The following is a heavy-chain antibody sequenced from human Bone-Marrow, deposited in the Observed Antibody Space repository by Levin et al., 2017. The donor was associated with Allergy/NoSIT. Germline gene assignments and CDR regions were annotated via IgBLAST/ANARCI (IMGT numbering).Heavy chain of an antibody. V-gene: IGHV3-48*03. Sequence: LSLTCAASGFTFTSYEMNWVRQAPGKGLEWISYISTRAITIYYADSVKGRFTISRDNAKNALYLQMNSLRAEDTAIYYCVRESGSYLNPFDYWGQGTLVTVSS. CDR2: ISTRAITI. CDR1: GFTFTSYE. CDR3: VRESGSYLNPFDY. J-gene: IGHJ4*02. D-gene: IGHD1-26*01.